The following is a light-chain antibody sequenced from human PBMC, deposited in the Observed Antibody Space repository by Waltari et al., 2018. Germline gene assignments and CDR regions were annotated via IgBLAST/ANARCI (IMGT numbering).Light chain of an antibody. Sequence: DIQMTQSPSTLSASVGDRVTITCRAGQNIIRWLAWYQQKPGKAPKLLIFKGSTFQSGVPSRFGGSGSGTEFTLTISSLQADDFATYYCQQYITTWSFGQGTKVEIK. V-gene: IGKV1-5*03. CDR3: QQYITTWS. CDR1: QNIIRW. J-gene: IGKJ1*01. CDR2: KGS.